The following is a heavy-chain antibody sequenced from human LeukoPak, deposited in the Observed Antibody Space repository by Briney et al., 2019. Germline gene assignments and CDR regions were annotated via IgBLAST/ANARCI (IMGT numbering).Heavy chain of an antibody. Sequence: GASVKVSCKVSGYTLTELSMHWVRQAPGKGLEWMGGFDPEDGETIYAQKFQGRVTMTEDTSTDTAYMELNSLRSEDTAVYYCATDLTYSSSWSAFDIWGQGTMVTVSS. D-gene: IGHD6-13*01. CDR2: FDPEDGET. V-gene: IGHV1-24*01. J-gene: IGHJ3*02. CDR1: GYTLTELS. CDR3: ATDLTYSSSWSAFDI.